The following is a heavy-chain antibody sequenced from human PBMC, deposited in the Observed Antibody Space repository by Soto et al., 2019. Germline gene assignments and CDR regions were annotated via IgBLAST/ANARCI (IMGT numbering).Heavy chain of an antibody. CDR2: ISAYNGNT. V-gene: IGHV1-18*01. J-gene: IGHJ4*02. CDR1: SFTLNSYG. Sequence: QLVQSGAEVKKPGASVKVSCKVSSFTLNSYGISWVRQAPGQGLEWMGWISAYNGNTNYAQKFQGRVTMTTDTSTSTAYMELRSLRSDDTAVYYCARLVAVALVIYFDFWGQGTLVTVTS. D-gene: IGHD6-19*01. CDR3: ARLVAVALVIYFDF.